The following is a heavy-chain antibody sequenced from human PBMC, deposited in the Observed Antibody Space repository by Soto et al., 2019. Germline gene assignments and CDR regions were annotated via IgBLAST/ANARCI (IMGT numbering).Heavy chain of an antibody. Sequence: GGSLRLSCAASGFTFGSYAMSWVRQAPGKGLEWVSAISGSGGSTYYADSVKGRFTISRDNSKNTLYLQMNSLRAEDTAVYYCAKARSIAVARYFDYWGQGTLVTVSS. CDR3: AKARSIAVARYFDY. D-gene: IGHD6-19*01. J-gene: IGHJ4*02. CDR1: GFTFGSYA. CDR2: ISGSGGST. V-gene: IGHV3-23*01.